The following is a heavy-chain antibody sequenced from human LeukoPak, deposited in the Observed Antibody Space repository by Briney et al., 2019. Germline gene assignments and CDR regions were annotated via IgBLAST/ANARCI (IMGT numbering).Heavy chain of an antibody. J-gene: IGHJ4*02. CDR3: ARCRNIYYFDY. CDR2: INWDGSSP. D-gene: IGHD2/OR15-2a*01. Sequence: GGSLRLSCAASGFTFSSYEMNWVRQAPGKGLEWVSDINWDGSSPVYADSLKGRFTISRDNAKNSLYLQMNSLRAEDTALYYCARCRNIYYFDYWGQGTLVTVSS. CDR1: GFTFSSYE. V-gene: IGHV3-20*04.